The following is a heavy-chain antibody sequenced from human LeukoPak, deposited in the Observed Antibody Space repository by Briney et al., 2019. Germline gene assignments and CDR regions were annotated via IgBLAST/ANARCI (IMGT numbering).Heavy chain of an antibody. D-gene: IGHD4-11*01. CDR1: GFSFSSYG. CDR2: IWYDGSNK. J-gene: IGHJ6*03. Sequence: GGSLRLSCAASGFSFSSYGMHWVRQAPGEGLEWVAIIWYDGSNKYYADYVKGRFTISRDNSTNTLYLQMNSLRAEDTAVYYCAKGGYTNYPDGYYYMDVWGKGTTVTVSS. V-gene: IGHV3-33*06. CDR3: AKGGYTNYPDGYYYMDV.